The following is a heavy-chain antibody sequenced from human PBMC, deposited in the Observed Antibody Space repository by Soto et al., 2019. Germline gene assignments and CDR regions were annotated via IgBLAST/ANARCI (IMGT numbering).Heavy chain of an antibody. J-gene: IGHJ6*02. Sequence: QVQLMQSGAEEKKPGASVKVSCKASGYTFTTYAMHWVRQAPGQRLEWMGWINAGNGNTKYSQKFQGRVTITRDTSASTAYMGLSSLRSEDTAVYYCAREAIVLVPADNYYYYYGMDVWGQGTTVTVSS. CDR2: INAGNGNT. CDR1: GYTFTTYA. CDR3: AREAIVLVPADNYYYYYGMDV. D-gene: IGHD2-2*01. V-gene: IGHV1-3*05.